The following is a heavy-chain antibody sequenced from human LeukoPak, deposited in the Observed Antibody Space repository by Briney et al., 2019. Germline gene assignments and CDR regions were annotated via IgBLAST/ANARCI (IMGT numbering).Heavy chain of an antibody. Sequence: GAPLHISCDSAGYICSNYLSCGLHQMPGEVVEWLVIIYPGDYDTRYTPSFQGLVTISVDKSISTAYLQWSSLKASDTAMYSCGIPPGYCGNDCSFDHWGQGTLVTVSS. J-gene: IGHJ4*02. CDR2: IYPGDYDT. CDR3: GIPPGYCGNDCSFDH. V-gene: IGHV5-51*07. CDR1: GYICSNYL. D-gene: IGHD2-21*02.